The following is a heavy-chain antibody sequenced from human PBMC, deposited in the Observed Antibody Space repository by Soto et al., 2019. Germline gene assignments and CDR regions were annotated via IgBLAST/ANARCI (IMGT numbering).Heavy chain of an antibody. V-gene: IGHV3-74*01. CDR2: ISNDGTGT. CDR3: VRDQDSRGYSVFKL. CDR1: GFSVNSFF. J-gene: IGHJ4*02. D-gene: IGHD3-22*01. Sequence: GSLRLSCEASGFSVNSFFMHWVRQGPGKGLEWVSRISNDGTGTTYADSVQGRFTVSRDNSKTTVYLQMNRLRPEDTAVYFCVRDQDSRGYSVFKLWGQGT.